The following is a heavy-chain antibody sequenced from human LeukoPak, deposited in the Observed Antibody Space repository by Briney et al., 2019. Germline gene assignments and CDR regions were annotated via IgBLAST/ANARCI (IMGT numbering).Heavy chain of an antibody. CDR1: GGSFSGYY. CDR2: INHSGST. J-gene: IGHJ6*03. CDR3: ARGLRWYYYYMDV. D-gene: IGHD4-23*01. V-gene: IGHV4-34*01. Sequence: SETLSLTCAVYGGSFSGYYWSWILQPPGKGLEWIGEINHSGSTNYNPSLKSRVTISVDTSKNQLSLKLSSVTAADTAVYYCARGLRWYYYYMDVWGKGTTVTVSS.